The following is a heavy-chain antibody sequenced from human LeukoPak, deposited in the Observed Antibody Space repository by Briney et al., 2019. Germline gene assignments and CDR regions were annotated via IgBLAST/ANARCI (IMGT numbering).Heavy chain of an antibody. D-gene: IGHD4-11*01. J-gene: IGHJ4*02. V-gene: IGHV3-7*01. Sequence: PGGSLRLSCAASGFSFSSYWMSWVRQAPGKGPEWVANIKQDGGEKNHVDSVKGRFTISRVNAKNSLYLQMNSLRVEDTAVYYCAREDHSNYNYWGQGTLVTVSS. CDR1: GFSFSSYW. CDR3: AREDHSNYNY. CDR2: IKQDGGEK.